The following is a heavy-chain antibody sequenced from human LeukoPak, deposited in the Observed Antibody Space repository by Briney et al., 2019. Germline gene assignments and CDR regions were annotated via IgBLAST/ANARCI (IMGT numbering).Heavy chain of an antibody. CDR2: ISGSGGST. CDR3: IRAYNWNYDKYYFDY. V-gene: IGHV3-23*01. CDR1: GFTFSSYA. Sequence: GGSLRLSCAASGFTFSSYAMSWVRQAPGKGLEWVSAISGSGGSTYNADSVKGRFTISRDNSKNTLYLQMNSLRAEDTAVYYCIRAYNWNYDKYYFDYWGQGTLVTVSS. J-gene: IGHJ4*02. D-gene: IGHD1-7*01.